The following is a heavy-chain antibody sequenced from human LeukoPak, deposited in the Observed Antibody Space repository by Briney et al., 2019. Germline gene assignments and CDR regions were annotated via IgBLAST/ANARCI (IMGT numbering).Heavy chain of an antibody. CDR3: AIAAAGVS. CDR1: GFTFSSYG. CDR2: ISYDGSNK. D-gene: IGHD6-13*01. V-gene: IGHV3-30*03. J-gene: IGHJ4*02. Sequence: GGSLRLSCAASGFTFSSYGMHWVRQAPGKGLEWVAVISYDGSNKYYADSVKGRFTISRDNSKNTLYLQMNSLRAEDTAVYYCAIAAAGVSWGQGTLVTVSS.